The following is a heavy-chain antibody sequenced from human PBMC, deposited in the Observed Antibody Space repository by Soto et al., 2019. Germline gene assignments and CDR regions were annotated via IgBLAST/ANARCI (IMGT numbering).Heavy chain of an antibody. CDR1: GFTFSSYA. CDR3: AKDGSTMIVVVTYFDY. CDR2: ISGSGGST. Sequence: GGSLRLSCAASGFTFSSYAMSWVRQAPGKGLEWVSAISGSGGSTYYADSVKGRFTISRDNSKNTLYLQMNSLRAEDTAVYYCAKDGSTMIVVVTYFDYWGQGTLVTVSS. V-gene: IGHV3-23*01. D-gene: IGHD3-22*01. J-gene: IGHJ4*02.